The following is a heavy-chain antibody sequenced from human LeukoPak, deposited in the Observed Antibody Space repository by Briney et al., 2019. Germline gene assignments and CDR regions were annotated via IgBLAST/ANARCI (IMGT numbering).Heavy chain of an antibody. D-gene: IGHD3-16*01. CDR2: IQPDGSEQ. CDR1: GFTFSSKW. V-gene: IGHV3-7*01. CDR3: ASQSYARFDP. J-gene: IGHJ5*02. Sequence: GGSLRLSCVGSGFTFSSKWMSWVRRAPGKGLEWVGNIQPDGSEQYPVDSVKGRFTISRDNARNSQFLQMNSLRVEDTAIYYCASQSYARFDPWGQGTLVTVSS.